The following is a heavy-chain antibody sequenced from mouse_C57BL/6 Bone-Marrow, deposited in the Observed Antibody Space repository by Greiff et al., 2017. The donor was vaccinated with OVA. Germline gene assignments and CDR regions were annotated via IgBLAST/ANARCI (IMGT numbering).Heavy chain of an antibody. J-gene: IGHJ4*01. CDR1: GYTFTSYW. D-gene: IGHD2-3*01. CDR2: IDPFDSYT. Sequence: VQLQQSGAELVRPGTSVKLSCKASGYTFTSYWMHWVKQRPGQGLEWIGVIDPFDSYTNYNQKFKGKATLTVDTSSSTAYMQLSSLTSEDSAVYYCARNDGYFYAMDYWGQGTSVTVSS. V-gene: IGHV1-59*01. CDR3: ARNDGYFYAMDY.